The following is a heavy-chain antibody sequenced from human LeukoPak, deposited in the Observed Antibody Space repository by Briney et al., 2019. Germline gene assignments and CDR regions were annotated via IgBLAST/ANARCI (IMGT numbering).Heavy chain of an antibody. J-gene: IGHJ5*02. Sequence: ASVKVSCKASGYTFTGYYMHWVRQAPGQGLEWMGWINPNSGGTNYAQKFQGRVTMTRDTSISTAYMELSRLRSDDTAVYYCARASHYYDSSGNWFDPWGQGTLVTVSS. CDR2: INPNSGGT. D-gene: IGHD3-22*01. CDR1: GYTFTGYY. V-gene: IGHV1-2*02. CDR3: ARASHYYDSSGNWFDP.